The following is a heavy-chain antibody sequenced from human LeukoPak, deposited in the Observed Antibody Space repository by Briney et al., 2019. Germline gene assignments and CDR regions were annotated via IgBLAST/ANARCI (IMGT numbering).Heavy chain of an antibody. D-gene: IGHD4-17*01. Sequence: ASVKVSCKASGYTFTGYYMHWVRQAPGQGLEWMGWINPSGGSTSYAQKFQGRITMTRDTSTSTAYMELRSLRSDDTAVYYCARDTVSFGYWGQGTLVTVSS. V-gene: IGHV1-46*01. CDR2: INPSGGST. CDR3: ARDTVSFGY. CDR1: GYTFTGYY. J-gene: IGHJ4*02.